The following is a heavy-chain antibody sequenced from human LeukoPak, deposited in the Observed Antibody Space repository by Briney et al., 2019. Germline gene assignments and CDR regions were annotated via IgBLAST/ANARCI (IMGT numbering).Heavy chain of an antibody. CDR2: ISSSNSTI. V-gene: IGHV3-48*04. Sequence: GGSLRLSCAASGFTFSSYSMNWVRQAPGKGLEWVSYISSSNSTIYYADSVKGRFTISRDNAKNSLYLQMNSLRAEDTAVYYCARVRFLEWLRVDYWGQGTLVTVSS. CDR1: GFTFSSYS. D-gene: IGHD3-3*01. J-gene: IGHJ4*02. CDR3: ARVRFLEWLRVDY.